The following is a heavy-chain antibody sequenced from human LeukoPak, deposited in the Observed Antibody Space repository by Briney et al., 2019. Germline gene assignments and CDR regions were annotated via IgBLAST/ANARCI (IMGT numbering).Heavy chain of an antibody. CDR1: GYTFTGFY. V-gene: IGHV1-2*02. J-gene: IGHJ4*02. CDR2: INPNSGGT. CDR3: ATDHGNDSSGDYSDY. D-gene: IGHD3-22*01. Sequence: ASVKVSCEASGYTFTGFYMHWVRQAPGQGLEWMGLINPNSGGTNYAQKFQGRVTMTRDTSISTAYMELSRLRAEDASLYYCATDHGNDSSGDYSDYWGQGTLVTVSS.